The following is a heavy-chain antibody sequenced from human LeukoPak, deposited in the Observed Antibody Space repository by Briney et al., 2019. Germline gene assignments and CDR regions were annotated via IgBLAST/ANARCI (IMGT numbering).Heavy chain of an antibody. D-gene: IGHD3-9*01. V-gene: IGHV3-23*01. CDR1: GFTFSSYA. Sequence: GGSLRLSCAASGFTFSSYAMSWVRQAPGKGLEWVSAIGDDVVSTYYAESVKGRFTISRDNSKNTLYLQMNSLRAVDTATYYCARDSPLLTVWGQGTLVTVSS. CDR2: IGDDVVST. CDR3: ARDSPLLTV. J-gene: IGHJ4*02.